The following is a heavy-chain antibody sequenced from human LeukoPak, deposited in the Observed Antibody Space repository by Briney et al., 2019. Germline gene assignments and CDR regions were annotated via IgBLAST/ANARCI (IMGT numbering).Heavy chain of an antibody. J-gene: IGHJ6*03. CDR2: MNPNSGNT. CDR1: GYTFTSYD. D-gene: IGHD4-17*01. V-gene: IGHV1-8*01. CDR3: AVYGWTHYYMDV. Sequence: ASVKVSCKASGYTFTSYDINWVRQATGQGLEWMGWMNPNSGNTGYAQKFQGRVTMTRNTSISTAYMELSSLRSEDTAVYYCAVYGWTHYYMDVWSKGTTVTISS.